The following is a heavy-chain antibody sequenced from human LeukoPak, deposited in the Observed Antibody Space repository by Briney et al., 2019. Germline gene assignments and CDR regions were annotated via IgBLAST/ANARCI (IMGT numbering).Heavy chain of an antibody. J-gene: IGHJ4*02. CDR2: INTHNGNT. Sequence: ASVKVSCKASGDNFDKFGIAWVRQAPRQGLEWMGWINTHNGNTKYAQQYQGRVTMTTDTSTSTVYMELRSLRSDDTAVYFCARDTPQHLKRYDYWGQGTQVTVSS. CDR3: ARDTPQHLKRYDY. V-gene: IGHV1-18*01. CDR1: GDNFDKFG. D-gene: IGHD6-13*01.